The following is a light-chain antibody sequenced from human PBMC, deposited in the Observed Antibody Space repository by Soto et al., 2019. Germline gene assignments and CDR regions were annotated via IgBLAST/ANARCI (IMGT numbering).Light chain of an antibody. CDR1: QSLSSGY. V-gene: IGKV3-20*01. Sequence: EIVLRHSRVTLSLSPGERATRSCRASQSLSSGYLAWYQQKPGQAPRILIYAASSRATGIPDRFSGSGSGTDFTLTISRLEPEDFAVYYCHQYDTSPRTFGQGTKVDIK. CDR2: AAS. CDR3: HQYDTSPRT. J-gene: IGKJ1*01.